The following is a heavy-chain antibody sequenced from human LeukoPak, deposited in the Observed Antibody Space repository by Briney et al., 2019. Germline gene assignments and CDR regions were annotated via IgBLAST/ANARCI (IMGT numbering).Heavy chain of an antibody. CDR2: IIPILGIA. Sequence: GASVKVSCKASGGTFSSYAISWVRQAPGQGLEWMGRIIPILGIANYVQKFQGRVTITADKSTSTAYMELSSLRSEDTAVYYCARTRSGSYPPHDAFDIWGQGTMVTVSS. V-gene: IGHV1-69*04. D-gene: IGHD1-26*01. CDR1: GGTFSSYA. J-gene: IGHJ3*02. CDR3: ARTRSGSYPPHDAFDI.